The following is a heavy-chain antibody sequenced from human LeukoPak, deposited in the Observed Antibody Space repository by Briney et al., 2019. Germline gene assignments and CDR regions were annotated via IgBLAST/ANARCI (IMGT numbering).Heavy chain of an antibody. CDR3: ALGSSSYYYAGLH. CDR1: SGSISSYY. V-gene: IGHV4-59*01. D-gene: IGHD3-22*01. J-gene: IGHJ4*02. CDR2: VYYSGST. Sequence: PSETLSLTCTVSSGSISSYYCNWMRQTPEKGLEWVGYVYYSGSTKYNPSLKSRVTISMDTSKNQFSLDLSSVTAADTAVYYCALGSSSYYYAGLHWGQGILFTVSS.